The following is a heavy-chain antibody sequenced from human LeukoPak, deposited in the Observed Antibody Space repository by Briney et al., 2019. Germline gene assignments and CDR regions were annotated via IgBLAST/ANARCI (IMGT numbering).Heavy chain of an antibody. J-gene: IGHJ5*02. CDR1: GYTFTSYD. Sequence: ASVKVSCKASGYTFTSYDINWVRQATGQGLEWMGWMNPNSGNTGYAQKFQGRVTMIRNTSISTAYMELSSLRSEDTAVYYCARGQRVEMATIQPWGQGTLVTVSS. V-gene: IGHV1-8*01. CDR2: MNPNSGNT. CDR3: ARGQRVEMATIQP. D-gene: IGHD5-24*01.